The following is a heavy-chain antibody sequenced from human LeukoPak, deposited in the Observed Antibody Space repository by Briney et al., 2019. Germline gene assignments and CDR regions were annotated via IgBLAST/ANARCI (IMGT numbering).Heavy chain of an antibody. CDR3: AREPGDIVATTGYYYGMDV. J-gene: IGHJ6*02. V-gene: IGHV4-59*01. D-gene: IGHD5-12*01. CDR1: GGSISSYY. Sequence: SGTLSLTCTVSGGSISSYYWSWIRQPPGKGLEWIGYIYYSGSTNYNPSLKSRVTISVDTSKNQFSLKLSSVTAADTAVYYCAREPGDIVATTGYYYGMDVWGQGTTVTVSS. CDR2: IYYSGST.